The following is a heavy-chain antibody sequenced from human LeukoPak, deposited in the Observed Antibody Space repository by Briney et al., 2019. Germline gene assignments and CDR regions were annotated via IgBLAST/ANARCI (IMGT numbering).Heavy chain of an antibody. J-gene: IGHJ4*02. CDR3: ARSSGWYEGYYIDY. Sequence: PGRSLRLSCAASGFTFSSYGMHWVRQAPGKGLEWVAVIWYDGSNKCYADSVKGRFTISRDNSKNTLYLQMNSLRAEDTAVYYCARSSGWYEGYYIDYWGQGTLVTVSS. V-gene: IGHV3-33*01. D-gene: IGHD6-19*01. CDR1: GFTFSSYG. CDR2: IWYDGSNK.